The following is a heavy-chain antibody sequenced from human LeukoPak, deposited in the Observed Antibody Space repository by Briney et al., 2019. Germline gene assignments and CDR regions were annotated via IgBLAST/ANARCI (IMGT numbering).Heavy chain of an antibody. CDR2: LRGNGDT. V-gene: IGHV3-23*01. J-gene: IGHJ4*02. CDR3: ARASWVSVADAVC. Sequence: GGSLRLSCAASGISFTNYAMSWVRQAPARGLEWVSSLRGNGDTFYADSVKGRFTLSRDDSRNIVYLQLHNLRVDDTATYYCARASWVSVADAVCWGQGTQVTVSS. CDR1: GISFTNYA. D-gene: IGHD6-19*01.